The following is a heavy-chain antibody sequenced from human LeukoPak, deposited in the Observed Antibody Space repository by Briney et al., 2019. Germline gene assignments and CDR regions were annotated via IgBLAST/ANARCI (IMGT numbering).Heavy chain of an antibody. CDR1: GFTFSAYG. D-gene: IGHD1-26*01. CDR3: AKQGGTYSGSLDY. V-gene: IGHV3-23*01. CDR2: VSGNGGRT. Sequence: PGGSLRLSCAASGFTFSAYGMSWVRQAPGKGLEWVSSVSGNGGRTYYADSVKGRFTISRDNSKNTVYLQVNNLRVVDTAVYYCAKQGGTYSGSLDYWGQGTLVTVSS. J-gene: IGHJ4*02.